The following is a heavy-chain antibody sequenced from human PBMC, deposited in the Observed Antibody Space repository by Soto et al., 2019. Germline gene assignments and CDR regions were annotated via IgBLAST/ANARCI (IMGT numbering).Heavy chain of an antibody. Sequence: GSLRLSCAASGFTFSSYWMSWVRQAPGKGLEWVANIKQDGSEKYYVDSVKGRFTISRDNAKNSLYLQMNSLRAEDTAVYYCARSYYYGSGSYFDYWGQGTLVTVSS. CDR1: GFTFSSYW. D-gene: IGHD3-10*01. V-gene: IGHV3-7*01. J-gene: IGHJ4*02. CDR3: ARSYYYGSGSYFDY. CDR2: IKQDGSEK.